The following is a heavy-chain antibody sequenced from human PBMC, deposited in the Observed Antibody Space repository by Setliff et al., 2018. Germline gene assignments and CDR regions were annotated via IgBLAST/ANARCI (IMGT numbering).Heavy chain of an antibody. CDR1: GFTFSSFW. CDR3: ARDYEQWLVLSYFQH. V-gene: IGHV3-7*01. Sequence: GGSLRLSCAASGFTFSSFWMAWVRQSPGRGLEWVANINQDGSGKFYVDSVLGRFTISRGNAHGSLYLQMNSLRVEDTAVYYCARDYEQWLVLSYFQHWGQGTLVTVSS. CDR2: INQDGSGK. D-gene: IGHD6-19*01. J-gene: IGHJ1*01.